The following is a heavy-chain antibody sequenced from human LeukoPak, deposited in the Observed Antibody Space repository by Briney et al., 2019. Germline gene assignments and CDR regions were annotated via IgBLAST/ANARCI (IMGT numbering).Heavy chain of an antibody. CDR2: IWYDGSDK. J-gene: IGHJ4*02. D-gene: IGHD6-19*01. CDR1: GFSFSSYG. Sequence: PGGSLRLSCAVSGFSFSSYGRHWVRQAPGKGLEWVAIIWYDGSDKYYGDSVKGRFTTSRDNSKHTLYLQMNSLRAEDTAVYYCTILAVASDFDYWGQGTLVTVSS. CDR3: TILAVASDFDY. V-gene: IGHV3-33*01.